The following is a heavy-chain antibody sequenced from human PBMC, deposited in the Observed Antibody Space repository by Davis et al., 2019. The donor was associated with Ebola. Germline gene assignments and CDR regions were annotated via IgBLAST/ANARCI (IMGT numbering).Heavy chain of an antibody. CDR3: ARLRIAAAGTNAFDI. V-gene: IGHV3-21*01. CDR2: ISSSSSYI. D-gene: IGHD6-13*01. J-gene: IGHJ3*02. CDR1: GFTFSSYS. Sequence: PGGSLRLSCAASGFTFSSYSMNWVRQAPGKGLEWVSSISSSSSYIYYADSVKGRLTISRDNAKNSLYLQMNSLRAEDTAVYYCARLRIAAAGTNAFDIWGQGTMVTVSS.